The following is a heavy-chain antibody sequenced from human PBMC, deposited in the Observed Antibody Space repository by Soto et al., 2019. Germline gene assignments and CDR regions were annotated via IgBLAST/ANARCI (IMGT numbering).Heavy chain of an antibody. CDR1: GFTFSRFG. CDR2: IWSDDSNK. D-gene: IGHD6-25*01. Sequence: QVQLVESGGGVVQPGRSLRLSCAASGFTFSRFGMHWVRQAPGKGLEWVAVIWSDDSNKFYAGSVKARFSISRENSKNTWFLQRNSLRAEDSAVYYGVRQEAARPSYYYYYGMDVWGQGTTVTVSS. CDR3: VRQEAARPSYYYYYGMDV. J-gene: IGHJ6*02. V-gene: IGHV3-33*01.